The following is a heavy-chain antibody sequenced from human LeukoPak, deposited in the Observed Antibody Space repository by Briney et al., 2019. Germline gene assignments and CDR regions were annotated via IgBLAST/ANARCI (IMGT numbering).Heavy chain of an antibody. D-gene: IGHD3-3*01. CDR1: GFAVSTNY. CDR3: APEGPVFGV. Sequence: GGSLRLSCAASGFAVSTNYMSWVRPAPGKGLEWVSFIHSGGTYYADSVKGRFTISRDNSKNTVYLQMNSLRAEDTAVYYCAPEGPVFGVRGQGTLVTV. V-gene: IGHV3-66*01. J-gene: IGHJ4*02. CDR2: IHSGGT.